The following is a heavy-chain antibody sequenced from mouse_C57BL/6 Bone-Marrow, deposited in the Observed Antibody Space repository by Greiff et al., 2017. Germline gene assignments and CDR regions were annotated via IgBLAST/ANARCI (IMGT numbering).Heavy chain of an antibody. J-gene: IGHJ4*01. Sequence: EVNLVESGGGLVKPGGSLKLSCAASGFTFSSYTMSWVRQTPEKRLEWVATISGGGGNTYYPDSVKGRFTISRDNAKNTLYLQMSSLGSEDTALYYCARTYYAMDYWGQGPSVPVSS. CDR3: ARTYYAMDY. CDR1: GFTFSSYT. V-gene: IGHV5-9*01. CDR2: ISGGGGNT.